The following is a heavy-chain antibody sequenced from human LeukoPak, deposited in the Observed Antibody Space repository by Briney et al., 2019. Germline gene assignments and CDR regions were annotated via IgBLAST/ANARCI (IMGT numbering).Heavy chain of an antibody. J-gene: IGHJ4*02. CDR2: ISGSGGST. CDR1: GFTFSSYA. V-gene: IGHV3-23*01. Sequence: GVSLRLSCAASGFTFSSYAMSWVRQAPGKGLEWVSAISGSGGSTNYADSVKGRLTISRDNSKNTLYLQMNSLRAEDTAVYYCAKGPSGGYSFDYWGQGTLVTVSS. D-gene: IGHD5-18*01. CDR3: AKGPSGGYSFDY.